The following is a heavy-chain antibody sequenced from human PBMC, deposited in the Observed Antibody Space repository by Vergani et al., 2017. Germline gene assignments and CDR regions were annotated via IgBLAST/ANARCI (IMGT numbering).Heavy chain of an antibody. V-gene: IGHV1-69*13. CDR3: ASQIVVMVAAKWGMDV. J-gene: IGHJ6*02. CDR1: GGTFSSYA. CDR2: IIPIFGTA. Sequence: QVQLVQSGAELKKPGSSVKVSCKASGGTFSSYAISWVRQAPGQGLEWMGRIIPIFGTANYAQKFQGRVTITADESTSTAYMELSSLRSEDTAVYYCASQIVVMVAAKWGMDVWGQGTTVTVSS. D-gene: IGHD2-15*01.